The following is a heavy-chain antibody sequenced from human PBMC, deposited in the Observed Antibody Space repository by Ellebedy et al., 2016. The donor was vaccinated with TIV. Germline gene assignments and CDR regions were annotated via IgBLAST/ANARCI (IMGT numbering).Heavy chain of an antibody. CDR2: IYSDGST. J-gene: IGHJ4*02. V-gene: IGHV3-53*01. CDR1: GFTVSSDY. D-gene: IGHD1-20*01. CDR3: AKGEKGYNWNYFEY. Sequence: GGSLRLXXAASGFTVSSDYMNWVRQAPGKGPEWVSVIYSDGSTFYADSVRGRFTISRDNSKNTLYLQMNSLRAEDTAVYYCAKGEKGYNWNYFEYWGQGNLVTVSS.